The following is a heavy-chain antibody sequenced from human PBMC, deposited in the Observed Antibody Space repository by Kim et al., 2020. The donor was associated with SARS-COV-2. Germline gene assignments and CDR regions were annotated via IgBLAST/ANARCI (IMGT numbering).Heavy chain of an antibody. CDR2: LYNDGNT. V-gene: IGHV3-53*01. Sequence: GGSLRLSCAATGFTVSSNFMSWVRQAPGRGLEWLSVLYNDGNTYYADSVKGRVTISRENSKNTVYFQMNSLRAEDAAVYYCAKYYSGSGTLDVWGQGATVTVSS. D-gene: IGHD6-19*01. J-gene: IGHJ6*02. CDR1: GFTVSSNF. CDR3: AKYYSGSGTLDV.